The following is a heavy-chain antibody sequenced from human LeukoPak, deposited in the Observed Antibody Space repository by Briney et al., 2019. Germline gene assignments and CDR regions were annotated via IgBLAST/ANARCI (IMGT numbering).Heavy chain of an antibody. J-gene: IGHJ6*02. CDR2: MYYRGST. V-gene: IGHV4-39*07. Sequence: PSQTLSLTCTVSGGSISSGGYYWGWVRQPPGKGLEWIGSMYYRGSTYYNPSLKSRVTISVDTSKNQFSLKLSSVTAADTAVYYCARDAGHQLSRRNYYAMDVWGQGTTVTVSS. D-gene: IGHD1-1*01. CDR3: ARDAGHQLSRRNYYAMDV. CDR1: GGSISSGGYY.